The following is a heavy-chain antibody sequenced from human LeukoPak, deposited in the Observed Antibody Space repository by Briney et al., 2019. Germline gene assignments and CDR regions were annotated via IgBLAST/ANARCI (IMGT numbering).Heavy chain of an antibody. V-gene: IGHV3-13*01. CDR1: GFTFSSYD. CDR2: IGTAGDT. D-gene: IGHD6-13*01. CDR3: ARVPGIAAAGIGYYYYGMDV. J-gene: IGHJ6*02. Sequence: GGSLRLSCVASGFTFSSYDMHWVRQATGKGLEWVSAIGTAGDTYYPGSVKGRFTISSENAKNSLYLQMNSLRAGDTAVYYCARVPGIAAAGIGYYYYGMDVWGQGTTVTVSS.